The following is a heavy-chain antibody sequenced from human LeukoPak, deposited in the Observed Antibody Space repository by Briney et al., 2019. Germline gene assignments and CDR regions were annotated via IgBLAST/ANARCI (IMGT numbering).Heavy chain of an antibody. CDR1: GYTFTSYG. Sequence: ASVKVSCKASGYTFTSYGISWVRQAPGQGLEWMRWISAFNGNTNYAQKLQGRVTMTTDTSTSTAYMELRSLRSDDTAVYYCARGSSGSYFSWPTASDYWGQGTLVTVSS. D-gene: IGHD1-26*01. J-gene: IGHJ4*02. CDR3: ARGSSGSYFSWPTASDY. CDR2: ISAFNGNT. V-gene: IGHV1-18*01.